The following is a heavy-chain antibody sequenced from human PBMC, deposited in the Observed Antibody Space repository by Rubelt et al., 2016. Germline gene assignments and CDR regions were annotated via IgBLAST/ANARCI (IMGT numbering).Heavy chain of an antibody. CDR3: ARNVDTAMADY. CDR1: GFSVSTSGVG. D-gene: IGHD5-18*01. J-gene: IGHJ4*02. Sequence: QITLKESGPTLVKPTQTLTLTCTFYGFSVSTSGVGVGWIRQPPGKALEWLALIYWDDDKRYSPSLKSRLTITKETTKNQVVHTMTNKDPVDTATDYWARNVDTAMADYWGQGTLVTVSS. CDR2: IYWDDDK. V-gene: IGHV2-5*02.